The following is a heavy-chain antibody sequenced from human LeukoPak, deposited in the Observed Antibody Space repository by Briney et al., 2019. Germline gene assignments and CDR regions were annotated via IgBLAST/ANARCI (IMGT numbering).Heavy chain of an antibody. CDR3: ARDLALGYGPSSSCSSPLFDY. D-gene: IGHD2-2*01. J-gene: IGHJ4*02. Sequence: SETLSLTCTVSGASISSYYWGWIRQPAGKGLEWIGRIHTTGGTRYNPSLKSRITMSVDASKNQFSLKLRSVTAADTAVYYCARDLALGYGPSSSCSSPLFDYWGQGTLVTVSS. CDR2: IHTTGGT. CDR1: GASISSYY. V-gene: IGHV4-4*07.